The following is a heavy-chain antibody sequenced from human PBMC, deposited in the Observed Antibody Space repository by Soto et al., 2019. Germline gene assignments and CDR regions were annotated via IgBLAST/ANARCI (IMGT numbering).Heavy chain of an antibody. D-gene: IGHD5-12*01. CDR2: IIPIFGTA. J-gene: IGHJ6*02. Sequence: GASVKVSCKASGGTFSSYAISWVRQAPGQGLEWMGGIIPIFGTANYAQKFQGRVTITADESTSTAYMELSSLRSEDTAVYYCARGGSQEMATIMDYYYGMDVWGQGTTVTVSS. CDR1: GGTFSSYA. CDR3: ARGGSQEMATIMDYYYGMDV. V-gene: IGHV1-69*13.